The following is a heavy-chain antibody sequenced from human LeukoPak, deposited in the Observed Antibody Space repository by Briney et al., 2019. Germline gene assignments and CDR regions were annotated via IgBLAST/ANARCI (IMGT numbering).Heavy chain of an antibody. Sequence: PGGSLRLSCAASGFTFSSYGMHWVRQAPGKGLEWVAFIRYDGSNKYYADSVKGRFTISRDNSKNTLYLQMNSLRAEDTAVYYCAKDXTRPTRPGFDYWGQGTLVTVSS. V-gene: IGHV3-30*02. CDR1: GFTFSSYG. D-gene: IGHD2-2*01. J-gene: IGHJ4*02. CDR2: IRYDGSNK. CDR3: AKDXTRPTRPGFDY.